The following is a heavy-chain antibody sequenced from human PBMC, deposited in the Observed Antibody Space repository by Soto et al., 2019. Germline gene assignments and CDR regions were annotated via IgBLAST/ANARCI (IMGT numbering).Heavy chain of an antibody. Sequence: ASVKVSCTASGFTFTSSAVQWVRQARGQRLEWIGWIVVGSGNTNYAQKFQERVTITRDMSTSTAYMELTSLRHGDTAVYFCARSDDSTSYPLDLWGPGTLVTVSS. J-gene: IGHJ5*02. CDR1: GFTFTSSA. D-gene: IGHD4-4*01. CDR2: IVVGSGNT. CDR3: ARSDDSTSYPLDL. V-gene: IGHV1-58*01.